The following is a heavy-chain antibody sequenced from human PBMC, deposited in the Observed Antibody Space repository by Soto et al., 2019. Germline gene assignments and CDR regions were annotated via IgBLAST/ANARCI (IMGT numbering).Heavy chain of an antibody. D-gene: IGHD6-13*01. J-gene: IGHJ4*02. V-gene: IGHV3-23*01. CDR1: GFTFSSYA. Sequence: PGGSLRLSCAASGFTFSSYAMRWVRQAPGKGLEWVSAISGSGGSTYYADYVKGRFTISRDNSKNTLYLQMKSLRAEETAVYYCAKEGQQLGGGYFDYWGQGTLVTVSS. CDR2: ISGSGGST. CDR3: AKEGQQLGGGYFDY.